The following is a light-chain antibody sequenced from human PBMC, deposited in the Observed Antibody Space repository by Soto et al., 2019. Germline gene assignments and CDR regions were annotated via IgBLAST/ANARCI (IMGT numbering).Light chain of an antibody. Sequence: DIQMTQSPSTLSASVGDRVTITCRASQSISTWLAWYQQKPGKAPKLLIYKASSLRNGVPSRFSGSGSGTEFTLTIYSLQLDDFASYYGQQYNNWLPWTFGQGTNVDIK. CDR2: KAS. J-gene: IGKJ1*01. CDR1: QSISTW. CDR3: QQYNNWLPWT. V-gene: IGKV1-5*03.